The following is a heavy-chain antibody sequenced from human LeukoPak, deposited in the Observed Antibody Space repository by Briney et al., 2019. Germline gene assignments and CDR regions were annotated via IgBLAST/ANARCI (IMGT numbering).Heavy chain of an antibody. CDR1: GGSISSSNW. D-gene: IGHD3-3*01. CDR3: ARVPLYDFWSGIFDY. CDR2: IYHSGST. J-gene: IGHJ4*02. Sequence: SETLSLTCAVSGGSISSSNWWSWVRQPPGKGLEWIGEIYHSGSTNYNPSLKSRVTISVDKSKNQFSLKLSSVTAADTAVYYCARVPLYDFWSGIFDYWGQGTLVTVSS. V-gene: IGHV4-4*02.